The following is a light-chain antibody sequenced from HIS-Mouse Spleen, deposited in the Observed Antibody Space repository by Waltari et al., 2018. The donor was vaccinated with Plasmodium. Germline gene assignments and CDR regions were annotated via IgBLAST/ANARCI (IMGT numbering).Light chain of an antibody. CDR3: VLYMGSGIWV. J-gene: IGLJ2*01. CDR2: STN. Sequence: QTVVTQEPSFSVSPGGTVTPTCGLSSGSVATSYYPSWYQQTPGQAPRTLIYSTNTRSSGVPDRFSGSILGNKAALTITGVQADDESDYYCVLYMGSGIWVFGGGTKLTVL. V-gene: IGLV8-61*01. CDR1: SGSVATSYY.